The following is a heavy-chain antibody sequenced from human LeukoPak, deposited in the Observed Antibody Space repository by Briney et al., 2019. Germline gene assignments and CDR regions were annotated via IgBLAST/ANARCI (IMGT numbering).Heavy chain of an antibody. Sequence: GGPLRLSCTACGLTFNTFWVSWLRQVPGRGLEVVASIHQDGSEIEYVDSVKGRFTISTDNAKSSLYLQMISLRAEDTAVYYCARWRGAQSEFEYWGQGSL. J-gene: IGHJ4*02. CDR2: IHQDGSEI. V-gene: IGHV3-7*01. D-gene: IGHD3-3*01. CDR3: ARWRGAQSEFEY. CDR1: GLTFNTFW.